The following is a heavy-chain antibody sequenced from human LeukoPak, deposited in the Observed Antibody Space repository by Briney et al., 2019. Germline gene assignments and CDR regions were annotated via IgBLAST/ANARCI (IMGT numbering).Heavy chain of an antibody. Sequence: SVKVSCKASGGTFSSYAISWVRQAPGQGLEWMGGIIPIFGTANYAQKFQGRVTITTDESTSTAYMELSSLRSEDTAVYYCARTDYHGSGWYGDFDCWGQGTLVTLSS. CDR1: GGTFSSYA. CDR2: IIPIFGTA. J-gene: IGHJ4*02. CDR3: ARTDYHGSGWYGDFDC. V-gene: IGHV1-69*05. D-gene: IGHD6-19*01.